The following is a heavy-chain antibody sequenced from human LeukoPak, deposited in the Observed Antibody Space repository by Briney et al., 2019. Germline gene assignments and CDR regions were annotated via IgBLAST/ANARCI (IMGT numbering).Heavy chain of an antibody. D-gene: IGHD3-10*01. CDR2: IDWDDDK. Sequence: SGPTLIHPTQPLTLTYTFSGFSLRTSGMCVSWICQPPGKALEWLALIDWDDDKYYSTSLKTRLTISKDTSKNQVVLTMTNMDPVDTATFYCARNYYGSGRYYNSDYWGQGTLVTVSS. CDR1: GFSLRTSGMC. J-gene: IGHJ4*02. CDR3: ARNYYGSGRYYNSDY. V-gene: IGHV2-70*01.